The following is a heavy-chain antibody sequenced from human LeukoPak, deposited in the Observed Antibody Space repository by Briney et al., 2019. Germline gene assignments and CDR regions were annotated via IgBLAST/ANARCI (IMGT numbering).Heavy chain of an antibody. Sequence: ASVKVSCKTSGYTFTDYYIHWVRQAPGQGLEWMGRINPNSGGTNCAQKFQGRVTMTRDTSINTAYMELSRLRSDDTVIYYCARVPLWELLPRDYWGQGTLVTVSS. CDR2: INPNSGGT. D-gene: IGHD1-26*01. J-gene: IGHJ4*02. CDR1: GYTFTDYY. CDR3: ARVPLWELLPRDY. V-gene: IGHV1-2*05.